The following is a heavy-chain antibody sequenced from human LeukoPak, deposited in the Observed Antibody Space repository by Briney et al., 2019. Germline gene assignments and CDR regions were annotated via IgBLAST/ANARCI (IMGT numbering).Heavy chain of an antibody. Sequence: ASVKVSCKPSGYTFTSYGISWVRQAPGQGLEWMGWISAYNGNTNYAQKLQGRVTMTTDTSTSTAYMELRSLRSDDTAVYYCARGVSNYLGTSGYSDYWGQGTLVTVFS. CDR3: ARGVSNYLGTSGYSDY. CDR1: GYTFTSYG. CDR2: ISAYNGNT. D-gene: IGHD3-22*01. V-gene: IGHV1-18*01. J-gene: IGHJ4*02.